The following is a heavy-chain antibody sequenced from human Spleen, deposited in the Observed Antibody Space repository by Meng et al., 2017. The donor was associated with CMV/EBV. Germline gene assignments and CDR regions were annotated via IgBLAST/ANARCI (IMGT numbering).Heavy chain of an antibody. Sequence: ASVKVSCKASGFTFASFHLHWVRQAPGQELEWLGMINPTGGGSTAYAQKFEGRVTMTRDTSTSTVYMELNRLRSDDTAVYYCARDAISDNWGWFDPWGQGTLVTVSS. J-gene: IGHJ5*02. V-gene: IGHV1-46*01. CDR2: INPTGGGST. CDR1: GFTFASFH. CDR3: ARDAISDNWGWFDP. D-gene: IGHD1-1*01.